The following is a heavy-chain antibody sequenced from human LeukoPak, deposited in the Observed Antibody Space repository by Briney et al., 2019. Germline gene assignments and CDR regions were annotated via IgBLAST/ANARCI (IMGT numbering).Heavy chain of an antibody. J-gene: IGHJ4*02. CDR3: ARVGTDLIVVVVAATPSEAFDY. CDR1: GYTFTSFG. V-gene: IGHV1-18*01. Sequence: ASVKVSCKASGYTFTSFGISWVRQAPGQGLEWMGWISAYNGNTNYAQKLQGRVTMTTDTSTSIAYMELRSLRSDDTAVYYCARVGTDLIVVVVAATPSEAFDYWGQGTLVTVSS. D-gene: IGHD2-15*01. CDR2: ISAYNGNT.